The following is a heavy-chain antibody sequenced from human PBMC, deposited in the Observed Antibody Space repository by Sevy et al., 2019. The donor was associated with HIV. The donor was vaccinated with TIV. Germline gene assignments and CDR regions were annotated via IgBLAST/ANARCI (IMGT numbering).Heavy chain of an antibody. CDR2: ISAYNGNT. V-gene: IGHV1-18*01. Sequence: ASVKVSCKASGYTFTSYGISWVRQAPGQGLEWMGWISAYNGNTNYAQKLQGRVTMTTDTSTSTAYMELRRLRSDDTAVYYCARNIAVAGTTHFDYWGQGTLVTVSS. D-gene: IGHD6-19*01. CDR1: GYTFTSYG. CDR3: ARNIAVAGTTHFDY. J-gene: IGHJ4*02.